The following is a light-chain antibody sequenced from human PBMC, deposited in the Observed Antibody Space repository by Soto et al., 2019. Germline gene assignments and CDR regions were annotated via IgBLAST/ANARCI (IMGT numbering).Light chain of an antibody. CDR2: AAS. Sequence: DIQMTQSPSSLSASVGDRVTITCRASQSITTYLNWYRQKPGKAPKLLIYAASSLQSGVPSRFSGSGSGTDFTLTISSLQPEDFATYYCQQSYSTPIFGGGTKVDIK. CDR3: QQSYSTPI. V-gene: IGKV1-39*01. CDR1: QSITTY. J-gene: IGKJ4*01.